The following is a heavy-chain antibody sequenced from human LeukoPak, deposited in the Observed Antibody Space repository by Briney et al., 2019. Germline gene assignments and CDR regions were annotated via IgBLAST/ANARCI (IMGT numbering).Heavy chain of an antibody. D-gene: IGHD6-6*01. CDR2: LHHTSST. V-gene: IGHV4-38-2*02. CDR3: AKEEYSSSLAY. CDR1: GYSIRSGYC. J-gene: IGHJ4*02. Sequence: SETLSLTCAVSGYSIRSGYCWAWIRQPPGKGLEWIGSLHHTSSTYYNPSLKSRVTMSVDKSNNKFSLKLSSVTAADTAVYYCAKEEYSSSLAYWGQGTLVTVSS.